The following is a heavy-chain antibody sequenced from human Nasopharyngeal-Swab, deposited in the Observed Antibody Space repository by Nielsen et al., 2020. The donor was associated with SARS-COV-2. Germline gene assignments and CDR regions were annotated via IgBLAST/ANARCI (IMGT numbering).Heavy chain of an antibody. D-gene: IGHD2-2*01. CDR3: ARDRGYCSSTSCHYYYYYMDV. J-gene: IGHJ6*03. V-gene: IGHV3-21*01. Sequence: VLQAPGKGLEWVSSISSSSSYIYYADSVKGRFTISRDNAKNSLYLQMNSLRAEDTAVYYCARDRGYCSSTSCHYYYYYMDVWGKGTTVTVSS. CDR2: ISSSSSYI.